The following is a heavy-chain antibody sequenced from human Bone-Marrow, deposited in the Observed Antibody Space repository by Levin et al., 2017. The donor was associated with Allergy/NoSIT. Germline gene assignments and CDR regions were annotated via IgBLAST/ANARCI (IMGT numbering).Heavy chain of an antibody. CDR3: ARLLYDYFSGSYYYFDY. V-gene: IGHV4-39*01. CDR1: GGSIRSSTYY. CDR2: IYYSGNT. Sequence: PSQTLSLTCTVSGGSIRSSTYYWGWIRQPPGKGLEWIGSIYYSGNTYNNPSLKSRVTISVDTSKNQFSLKLSSLTATDTAVYYCARLLYDYFSGSYYYFDYWGQGTLVTVSS. D-gene: IGHD3-10*01. J-gene: IGHJ4*02.